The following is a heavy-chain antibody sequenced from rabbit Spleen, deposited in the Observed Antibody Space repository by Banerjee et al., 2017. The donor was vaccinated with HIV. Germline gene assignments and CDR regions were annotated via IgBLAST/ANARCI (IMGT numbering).Heavy chain of an antibody. D-gene: IGHD1-1*01. CDR2: IDIGSSGFT. J-gene: IGHJ6*01. Sequence: QEQLVESGGGLVQPGGSLTLTCIASGVSFSGDSYMCWVRQAPGKGLEWIVCIDIGSSGFTYYANWAKGRFTISKTSSTTVTLQMTSLTAADTATYFCARDTSSSFSSYGMDLWGQGTLVTVS. CDR3: ARDTSSSFSSYGMDL. V-gene: IGHV1S45*01. CDR1: GVSFSGDSY.